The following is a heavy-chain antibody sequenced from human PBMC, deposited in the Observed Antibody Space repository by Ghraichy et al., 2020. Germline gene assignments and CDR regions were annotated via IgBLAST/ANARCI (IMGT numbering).Heavy chain of an antibody. V-gene: IGHV3-30*03. D-gene: IGHD4-17*01. CDR3: ARDANGFNGDRVYYFDC. J-gene: IGHJ4*02. CDR1: GFTFSTYG. CDR2: ISSDGSNK. Sequence: GGSLRLSCAASGFTFSTYGMHWVRQAPGKGLEWVAVISSDGSNKYYAESVKGRFTISRDNSKNTLYLQMNSLRAEDTAVYYCARDANGFNGDRVYYFDCWGQGTLVTVSS.